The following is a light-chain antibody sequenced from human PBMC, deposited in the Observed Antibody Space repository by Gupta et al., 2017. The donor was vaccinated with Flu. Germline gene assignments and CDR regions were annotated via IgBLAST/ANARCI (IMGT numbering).Light chain of an antibody. CDR3: QQYDNLSSLT. V-gene: IGKV1-33*01. J-gene: IGKJ4*01. CDR2: DAS. Sequence: DIQMTQFPSCLSASVGDRVTITCQASQDISNYLNWYQQKPGKAPKLLIYDASNLETGVPSRFSGSGSGTDFTFTISSLQPEDIATYYCQQYDNLSSLTFGGGTKVEIK. CDR1: QDISNY.